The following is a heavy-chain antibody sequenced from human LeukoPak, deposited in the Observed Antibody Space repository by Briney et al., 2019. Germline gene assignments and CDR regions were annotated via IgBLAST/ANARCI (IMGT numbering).Heavy chain of an antibody. CDR3: ASGYDSDFDY. J-gene: IGHJ4*02. V-gene: IGHV3-48*01. D-gene: IGHD5-12*01. Sequence: GGSLRLSCAASGFTFSSYEMNWVRQAPGKGLEWVSYISSSSSTIYYADSVKGRFTISRDNAKNSLYLQMNSLRAEDTAVYYCASGYDSDFDYWGQGTLVTVSS. CDR1: GFTFSSYE. CDR2: ISSSSSTI.